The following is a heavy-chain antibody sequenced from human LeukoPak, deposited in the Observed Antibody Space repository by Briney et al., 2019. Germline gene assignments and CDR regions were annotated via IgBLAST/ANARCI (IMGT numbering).Heavy chain of an antibody. CDR2: INHSGST. V-gene: IGHV4-34*01. CDR1: GGSFSGYY. J-gene: IGHJ4*02. Sequence: IPSETLSPTCAVYGGSFSGYYWSWIRQPPGKGLEWIGEINHSGSTNYNPSLKSRVTISVDTSKNQFSLKLSSVTAADTAVYYCARVTGYMIEDYFDYWGQGTLVTVSS. D-gene: IGHD3-22*01. CDR3: ARVTGYMIEDYFDY.